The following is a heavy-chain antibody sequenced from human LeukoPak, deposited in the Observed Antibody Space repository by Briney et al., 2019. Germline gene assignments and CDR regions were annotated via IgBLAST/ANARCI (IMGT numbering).Heavy chain of an antibody. CDR3: ARDQRHYYDSSGSIDP. CDR2: IYYSGST. V-gene: IGHV4-59*01. Sequence: SETLSLTCTVSGGSISSYYWSWIRQPPGKGLEWIGYIYYSGSTNYNPSLKSRVTISVDTSKNQFSLKLSSVTAADTAVYYCARDQRHYYDSSGSIDPWGQGTLVTVSS. J-gene: IGHJ5*02. CDR1: GGSISSYY. D-gene: IGHD3-22*01.